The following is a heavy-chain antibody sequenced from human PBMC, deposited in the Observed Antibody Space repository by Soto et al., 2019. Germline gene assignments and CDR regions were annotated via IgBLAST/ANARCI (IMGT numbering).Heavy chain of an antibody. D-gene: IGHD3-16*01. V-gene: IGHV3-9*01. CDR2: ISYTSGST. J-gene: IGHJ4*02. CDR1: GFTFDDYA. CDR3: AKDSNYIWGGMDS. Sequence: EVQLVESGGGMEQPGRSLRLSCAASGFTFDDYAMHWVRQAPGKGLEWVSGISYTSGSTGYADSVKGRFTISRDNAKNSLYLQMNSLRTEDTALYYCAKDSNYIWGGMDSWGQGTLVTVSS.